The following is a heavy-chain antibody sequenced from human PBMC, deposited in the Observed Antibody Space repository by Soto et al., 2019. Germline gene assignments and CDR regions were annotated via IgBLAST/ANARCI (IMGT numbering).Heavy chain of an antibody. D-gene: IGHD2-21*02. CDR3: ASERSCCADCYFFDN. Sequence: RLSCAASGFTLRNYEMKWVRQAPGKVREWISKISGSNNNIYYADSVRGRFTISRDNAKNSLYLQMNSLRAEDTDIYYCASERSCCADCYFFDNCGRRTQVALCS. CDR1: GFTLRNYE. V-gene: IGHV3-48*03. CDR2: ISGSNNNI. J-gene: IGHJ4*02.